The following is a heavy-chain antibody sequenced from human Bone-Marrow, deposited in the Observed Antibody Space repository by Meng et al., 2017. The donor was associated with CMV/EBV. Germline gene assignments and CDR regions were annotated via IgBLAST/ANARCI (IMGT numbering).Heavy chain of an antibody. Sequence: GESLKISCAASGFTVSSNYMSWVRQAPGKGLEWVSVIYSGGSTYYADSVKGRFTISRDNSKNTLYLQMNSLRAEDTAVYYCARVSGVLRFLEWSQMTEINYWGQGTLVTVSS. D-gene: IGHD3-3*01. CDR2: IYSGGST. CDR1: GFTVSSNY. J-gene: IGHJ4*02. CDR3: ARVSGVLRFLEWSQMTEINY. V-gene: IGHV3-53*01.